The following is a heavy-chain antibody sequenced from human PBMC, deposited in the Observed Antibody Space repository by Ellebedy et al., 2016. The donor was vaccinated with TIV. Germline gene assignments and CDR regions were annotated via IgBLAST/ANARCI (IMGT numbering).Heavy chain of an antibody. V-gene: IGHV4-59*01. CDR2: IYYSGST. Sequence: SETLSLXXTVSGGSISSYYWSWIRQPPGKGLEWIGYIYYSGSTNYNPSLKSRVTISVDTSKNQFSLKLSSVTAADTAVYYCARAGIRRRDYYGMDVWGQGTTVTVSS. D-gene: IGHD5-18*01. J-gene: IGHJ6*02. CDR3: ARAGIRRRDYYGMDV. CDR1: GGSISSYY.